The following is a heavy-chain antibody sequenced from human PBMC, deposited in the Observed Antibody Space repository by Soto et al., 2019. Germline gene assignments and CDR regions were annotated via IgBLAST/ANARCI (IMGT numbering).Heavy chain of an antibody. Sequence: PGGSLRLSCAASVFTFSTYAMSWVRQSPGKGLEWVSSISGGGCRTYYADSVKGRFTISRDNSKNALYLQLNSLRAEDTAVYYCAKDRRQSEVAGTSDSDYWGQGTLVTVSS. CDR3: AKDRRQSEVAGTSDSDY. CDR1: VFTFSTYA. J-gene: IGHJ4*02. CDR2: ISGGGCRT. V-gene: IGHV3-23*01. D-gene: IGHD6-19*01.